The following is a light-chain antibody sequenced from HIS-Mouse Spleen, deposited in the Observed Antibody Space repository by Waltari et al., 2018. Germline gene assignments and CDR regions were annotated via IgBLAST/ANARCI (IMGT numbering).Light chain of an antibody. Sequence: SYELTQPPSVSVSPGQTARITCSGDELPQKYAYWYQQKSGQAPVLVIFEDSKRPSGIPERFSGSSSGTMATLTISGAQVEDEADYYCYSTDSSGNHRVFGGGTKLTVL. CDR1: ELPQKY. J-gene: IGLJ2*01. CDR2: EDS. CDR3: YSTDSSGNHRV. V-gene: IGLV3-10*01.